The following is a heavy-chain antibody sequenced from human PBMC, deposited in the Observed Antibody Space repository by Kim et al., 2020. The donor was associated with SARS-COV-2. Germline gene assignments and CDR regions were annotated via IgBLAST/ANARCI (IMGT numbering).Heavy chain of an antibody. Sequence: GGSLRLSCAASGFTFSSYAMSWVRQAPGKGLEWVSAISGSGGSTYYADSVKGRFTISRDNSKNTLYLQMNSLRAEDTAVYYCAKRQQRTVAAKGDAFDIWGQGTMVTVSS. CDR2: ISGSGGST. D-gene: IGHD6-19*01. J-gene: IGHJ3*02. CDR1: GFTFSSYA. V-gene: IGHV3-23*01. CDR3: AKRQQRTVAAKGDAFDI.